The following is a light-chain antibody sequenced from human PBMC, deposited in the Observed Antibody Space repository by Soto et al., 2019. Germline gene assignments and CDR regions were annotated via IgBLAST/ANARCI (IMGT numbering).Light chain of an antibody. V-gene: IGKV3-20*01. J-gene: IGKJ1*01. CDR1: QSVSSSY. CDR2: GAS. CDR3: QQYGSSPLT. Sequence: EIVLTQSPGTLSLSPGERATLSCRASQSVSSSYLAWYQQKPGQAPRLLIYGASSGATGIPDRFSGSGSGTDFTLTISRLEPXDFAVYYCQQYGSSPLTFGQGTKVDIK.